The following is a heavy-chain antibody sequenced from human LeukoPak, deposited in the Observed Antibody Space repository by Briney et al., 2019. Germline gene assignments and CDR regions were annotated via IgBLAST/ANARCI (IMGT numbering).Heavy chain of an antibody. V-gene: IGHV3-64D*09. CDR2: ISSSGGST. J-gene: IGHJ3*02. CDR1: EFTFSNYA. CDR3: VKDSKKGEQWNAFDI. Sequence: GGSLRLSCSASEFTFSNYAMHWVRQAPGKGLEYVSVISSSGGSTYYADSVKGRFTISRDNSKNTLYLQMSSLRADDTAVYYCVKDSKKGEQWNAFDIWGQGTMVTVSS. D-gene: IGHD6-19*01.